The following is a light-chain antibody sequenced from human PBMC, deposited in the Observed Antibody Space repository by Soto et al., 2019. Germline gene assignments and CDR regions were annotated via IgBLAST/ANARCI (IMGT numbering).Light chain of an antibody. Sequence: QSALTQPASVSGSPGQSITISCTGTSSDVGAYNFVSWHQQHTGKAPKLMIYNVYDRPSGISYRFSGSKSGNTASLTISGLQGEDEASYDCSEYTFSRTYVFGTVTKLTVL. V-gene: IGLV2-14*03. CDR1: SSDVGAYNF. J-gene: IGLJ1*01. CDR2: NVY. CDR3: SEYTFSRTYV.